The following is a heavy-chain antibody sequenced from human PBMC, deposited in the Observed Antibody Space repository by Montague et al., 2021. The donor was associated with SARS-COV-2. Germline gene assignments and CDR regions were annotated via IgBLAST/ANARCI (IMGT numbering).Heavy chain of an antibody. CDR2: INHGGST. CDR3: ARLRDGVVPSPILGVGPYYSYYYMDV. Sequence: ESLSLTCAVHGTSFSGYYWNWIRQPPGKGLEWIGEINHGGSTKYSPSLKSRLTISADTSKNQFSLKLTSVAAADTAVYYCARLRDGVVPSPILGVGPYYSYYYMDVWGRGTTVTVSS. J-gene: IGHJ6*03. D-gene: IGHD3-10*01. CDR1: GTSFSGYY. V-gene: IGHV4-34*01.